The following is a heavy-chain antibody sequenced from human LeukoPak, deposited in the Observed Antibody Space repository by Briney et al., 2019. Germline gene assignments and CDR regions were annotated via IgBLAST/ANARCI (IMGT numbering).Heavy chain of an antibody. V-gene: IGHV3-21*01. J-gene: IGHJ6*02. Sequence: GGSLRLSCAASGFTFSSYSMNWVRQAPGKGLEWVSSISSSSSYIYYADSVKGRFTISRDNAKNSLYLQMNSLRAEDTAVCYCARGHGGGSYYYYGMDVWGQGTTVTVSS. CDR1: GFTFSSYS. D-gene: IGHD1-26*01. CDR3: ARGHGGGSYYYYGMDV. CDR2: ISSSSSYI.